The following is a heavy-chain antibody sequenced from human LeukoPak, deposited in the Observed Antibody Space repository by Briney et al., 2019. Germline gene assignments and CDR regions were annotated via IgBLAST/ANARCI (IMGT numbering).Heavy chain of an antibody. Sequence: PGGSLRLSCAASGFTFSDYSLNWVGQAPGKGLEWVSSIGSSGDFIYYADSVKGRFTISRDNAKKSLFLEMNSLRAEDTALYFCARETIPLSVPDGSGSYYYYYYMDVWGKGTTVTVSS. CDR2: IGSSGDFI. V-gene: IGHV3-21*01. J-gene: IGHJ6*03. D-gene: IGHD3-22*01. CDR1: GFTFSDYS. CDR3: ARETIPLSVPDGSGSYYYYYYMDV.